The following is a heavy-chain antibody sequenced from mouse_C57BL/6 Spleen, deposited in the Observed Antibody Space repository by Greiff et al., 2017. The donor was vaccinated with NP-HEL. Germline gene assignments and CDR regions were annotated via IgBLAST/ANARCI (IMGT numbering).Heavy chain of an antibody. D-gene: IGHD2-2*01. V-gene: IGHV2-2*01. CDR3: ARNGGGGYDSYFDY. Sequence: VQRVESGPGLVQPSQSLSITCTVSGFSLTSYGVHWVRQSPGKGLEWLGVIWSGGSTDYNAAFISRLSISKDNSKGQVFFKINSLQADDTAIFYWARNGGGGYDSYFDYWGQGTTLTVSS. CDR2: IWSGGST. CDR1: GFSLTSYG. J-gene: IGHJ2*01.